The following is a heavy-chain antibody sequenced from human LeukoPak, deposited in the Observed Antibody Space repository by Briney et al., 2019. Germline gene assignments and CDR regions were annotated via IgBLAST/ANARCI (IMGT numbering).Heavy chain of an antibody. V-gene: IGHV4-59*11. CDR2: IYYSGTT. CDR3: ARMGAIAGASANPDH. D-gene: IGHD4/OR15-4a*01. CDR1: GGSISGHY. J-gene: IGHJ4*02. Sequence: SETLSLTCTVSGGSISGHYWSWIRQPPGKGLEWIGCIYYSGTTDYSPSLKSRVTMSVDTSKNQFSLKLSSVTAADTAVYYCARMGAIAGASANPDHWGQGTLVTVSS.